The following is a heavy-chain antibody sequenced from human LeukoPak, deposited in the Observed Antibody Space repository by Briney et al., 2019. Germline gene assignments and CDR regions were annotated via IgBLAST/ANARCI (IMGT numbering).Heavy chain of an antibody. J-gene: IGHJ4*02. D-gene: IGHD5-18*01. CDR1: GFSISTTSYY. Sequence: PSETLSLSCSVSGFSISTTSYYWGWLRQPPGNGLELIANIFSGAMTKTNYNPSLKGRVAISADTSRNRFSLTLTSVTAEDTAVYYCARCLYRFGSFYFDLWGQGSLVTVSS. CDR3: ARCLYRFGSFYFDL. V-gene: IGHV4-39*01. CDR2: IFSGAMTKT.